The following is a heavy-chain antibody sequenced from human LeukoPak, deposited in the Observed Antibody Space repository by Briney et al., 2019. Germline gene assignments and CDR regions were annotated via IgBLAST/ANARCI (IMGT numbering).Heavy chain of an antibody. V-gene: IGHV4-4*07. D-gene: IGHD5-12*01. CDR1: GGSISIYF. Sequence: NPSETLSLTCTVCGGSISIYFWSWIRQPAGKRLEWLGHIYTSGSTNYNRSLKSRVTMSVDTSKNQFSLKLSSVTAADTAVYYCARAIVATPEGDAFDFWGQGTMVTVSS. J-gene: IGHJ3*01. CDR2: IYTSGST. CDR3: ARAIVATPEGDAFDF.